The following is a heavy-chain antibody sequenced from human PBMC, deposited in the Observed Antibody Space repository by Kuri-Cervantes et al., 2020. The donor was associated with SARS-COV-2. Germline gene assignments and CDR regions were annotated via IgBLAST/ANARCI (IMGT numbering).Heavy chain of an antibody. J-gene: IGHJ5*02. CDR1: GGTLSTYG. Sequence: SVKVSCKASGGTLSTYGISWVRQAPGQGLEWMGGIIPIFGAADYAQNFQGRVTMTEDTSTDTAYMELSSLRSEDTAVYYCATHDYSNYEEYWFDPWGQGTLVTVSS. CDR2: IIPIFGAA. CDR3: ATHDYSNYEEYWFDP. D-gene: IGHD4-11*01. V-gene: IGHV1-69*06.